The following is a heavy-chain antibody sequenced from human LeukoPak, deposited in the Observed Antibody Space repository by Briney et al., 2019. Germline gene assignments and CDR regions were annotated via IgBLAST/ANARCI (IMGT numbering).Heavy chain of an antibody. J-gene: IGHJ4*02. D-gene: IGHD3-22*01. CDR1: GFTFSSYS. CDR3: ARAGGTYYDSSGYYYGFDY. Sequence: SGGSLRLSCAASGFTFSSYSMTWVRQAPGKGLEWVSSISSSSSYIYYADSVKGRFTISRDNAKNSLYLQMNSLRAEDTAVYYCARAGGTYYDSSGYYYGFDYWGQGTLVTVSS. CDR2: ISSSSSYI. V-gene: IGHV3-21*01.